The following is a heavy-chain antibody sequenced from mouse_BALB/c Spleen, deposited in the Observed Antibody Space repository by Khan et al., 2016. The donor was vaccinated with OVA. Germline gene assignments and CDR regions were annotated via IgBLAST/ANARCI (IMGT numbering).Heavy chain of an antibody. CDR2: IWSAGST. V-gene: IGHV2-2*02. D-gene: IGHD2-4*01. Sequence: QVQLQQSGPGLVQPSQSLSITCTVSGFSFTNYSVHWVRQSPGKGLEWLGVIWSAGSTDYNAAFISRLTISKDDSRSQVFFKMNSLQPNDTAIYYCARRGYDYGRGALFAYWGQGTLVTVSA. J-gene: IGHJ3*01. CDR3: ARRGYDYGRGALFAY. CDR1: GFSFTNYS.